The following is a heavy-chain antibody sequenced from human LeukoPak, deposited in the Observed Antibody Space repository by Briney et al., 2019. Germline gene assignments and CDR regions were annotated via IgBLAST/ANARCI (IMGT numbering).Heavy chain of an antibody. CDR3: ARLMTTVAT. CDR2: VYYNGIT. V-gene: IGHV4-39*01. CDR1: GGPIFSSPFY. Sequence: PSETLSLTCTVSGGPIFSSPFYWGWIRQPPGKGLEWIASVYYNGITHYNPSLKSRVTISVDTPKNQFALKVTSVTAADTAIYYCARLMTTVATWGQGTLVTVSS. D-gene: IGHD4-11*01. J-gene: IGHJ4*02.